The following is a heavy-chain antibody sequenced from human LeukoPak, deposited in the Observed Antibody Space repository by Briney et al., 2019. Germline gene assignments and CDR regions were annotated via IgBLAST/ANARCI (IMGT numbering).Heavy chain of an antibody. V-gene: IGHV4-39*07. Sequence: SETLSLTCTVSGGSISGSSYNWAWIRQPPGKGLEWIGSIDNSGSTYYNPSLESRVTISVDTSKNQFSLKLSSVTAADTAVYYCASIDHHVDTATVTYHYYMDVWGKGTTVTVSS. CDR2: IDNSGST. CDR1: GGSISGSSYN. J-gene: IGHJ6*03. CDR3: ASIDHHVDTATVTYHYYMDV. D-gene: IGHD5-18*01.